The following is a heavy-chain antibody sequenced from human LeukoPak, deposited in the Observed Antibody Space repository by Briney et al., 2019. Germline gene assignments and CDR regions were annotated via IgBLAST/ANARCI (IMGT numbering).Heavy chain of an antibody. CDR3: ALSAGGSYPHNDAFDI. J-gene: IGHJ3*02. D-gene: IGHD1-26*01. Sequence: ASVKVSCKASGYTFTSYHMHWVRQAPGQGLEWMGIINPSGGSTSYAQKFQGRVTMTRDMSTSTVYMDLSSLRSEDTAVYYCALSAGGSYPHNDAFDIWGQGTMVTVSS. CDR1: GYTFTSYH. V-gene: IGHV1-46*01. CDR2: INPSGGST.